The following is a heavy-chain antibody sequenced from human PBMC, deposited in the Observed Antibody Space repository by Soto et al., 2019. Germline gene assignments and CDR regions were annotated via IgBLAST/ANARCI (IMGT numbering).Heavy chain of an antibody. J-gene: IGHJ3*02. V-gene: IGHV4-59*08. CDR2: IYYSGST. D-gene: IGHD5-12*01. CDR1: GGSISSYY. CDR3: ARVGSGYDSGAFDI. Sequence: SETLSLTCTVSGGSISSYYWSWIRQPPGKGLEWIGYIYYSGSTNYNPSLKSRVTISVDTSKNQFSLKLSSVTAADTAVYYCARVGSGYDSGAFDIWGQGTMVTVSS.